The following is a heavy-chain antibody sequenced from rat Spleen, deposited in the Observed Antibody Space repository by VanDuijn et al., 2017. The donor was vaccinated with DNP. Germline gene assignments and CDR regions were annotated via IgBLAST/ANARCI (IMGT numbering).Heavy chain of an antibody. J-gene: IGHJ3*01. V-gene: IGHV5S13*01. CDR3: ARHENYYSSDWFAY. Sequence: EVQLVESGGGLVQPGRSLKLSCAASGFTFSNYGMAWVRQAPTKGLEWVASISTGGGYTYYRDSVKGRFTISRDNAKNTQYLQRDSLRSEDTATYYCARHENYYSSDWFAYWGQGTLVTVSS. CDR1: GFTFSNYG. D-gene: IGHD1-2*01. CDR2: ISTGGGYT.